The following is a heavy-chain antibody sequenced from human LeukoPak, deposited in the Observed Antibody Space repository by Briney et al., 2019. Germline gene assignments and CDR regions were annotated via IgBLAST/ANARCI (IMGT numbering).Heavy chain of an antibody. CDR2: MYSVGTT. J-gene: IGHJ4*02. Sequence: PGGSLRLSCEASGFIVSANFMNWVRQAPGKGLEWVSVMYSVGTTYYADSVKGRFTVSRGPSKNTLYLQMDSLRVEDTAVYYCARDLSAYSYGFGGDCWGQGTRVIVSS. D-gene: IGHD1-26*01. V-gene: IGHV3-66*01. CDR1: GFIVSANF. CDR3: ARDLSAYSYGFGGDC.